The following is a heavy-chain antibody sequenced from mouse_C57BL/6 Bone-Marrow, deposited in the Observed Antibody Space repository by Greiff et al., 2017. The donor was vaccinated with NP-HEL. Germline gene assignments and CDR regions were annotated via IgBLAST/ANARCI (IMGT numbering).Heavy chain of an antibody. CDR1: GYTFTSYW. D-gene: IGHD1-1*01. CDR2: INPSSGYT. J-gene: IGHJ2*01. Sequence: VQLQQSGAELAKPGASVKLSCKASGYTFTSYWMHWVKQRPGQGLEWLGYINPSSGYTKYNQKFKDKATLTADKSSSTAYMQLSSLTYEDSAVYYCAALITTAYYFDYWGQGTTLTVSS. V-gene: IGHV1-7*01. CDR3: AALITTAYYFDY.